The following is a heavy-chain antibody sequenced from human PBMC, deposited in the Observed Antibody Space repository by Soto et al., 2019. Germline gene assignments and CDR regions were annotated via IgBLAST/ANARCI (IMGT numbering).Heavy chain of an antibody. V-gene: IGHV3-53*01. J-gene: IGHJ4*02. CDR3: ARVPGRL. CDR1: GFSVSRNY. Sequence: GGSLRLSCAASGFSVSRNYMTWVRQAPGKGLVWVSFVYSGGATFYADSVKGRFILSRDDSQNTMYLQMNNLRAEDTAVYYCARVPGRLWGRGTLVTVSS. CDR2: VYSGGAT. D-gene: IGHD3-10*01.